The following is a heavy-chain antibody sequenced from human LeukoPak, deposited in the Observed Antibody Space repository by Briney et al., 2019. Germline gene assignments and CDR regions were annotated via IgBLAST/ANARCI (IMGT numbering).Heavy chain of an antibody. D-gene: IGHD6-19*01. CDR1: GFTFSSYG. CDR2: ISYDGSNK. V-gene: IGHV3-30*18. J-gene: IGHJ4*02. CDR3: AKPGIAVAGRGFFDY. Sequence: GRSLRLSCAASGFTFSSYGMHWVRQAPGKGLEWVAVISYDGSNKYYADSVKGRFTISRDNSKNTLYLQMNSLRAEDTAAYYCAKPGIAVAGRGFFDYWGQGTLVTVSS.